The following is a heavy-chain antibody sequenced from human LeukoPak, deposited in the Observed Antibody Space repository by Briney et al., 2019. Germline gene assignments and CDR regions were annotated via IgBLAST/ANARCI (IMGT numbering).Heavy chain of an antibody. CDR2: ISSSGSTI. Sequence: PGGSLRLSCAASGFTFSDYYMSWIRQAPGKGLEWVSYISSSGSTIYYADSVKGRFTISRDNAKNSLYLQMNSLTDEDTAVYFCAREPPGNYDNSGYYYAYFDYWGQGTLVTVSS. CDR3: AREPPGNYDNSGYYYAYFDY. J-gene: IGHJ4*02. V-gene: IGHV3-11*04. CDR1: GFTFSDYY. D-gene: IGHD3-22*01.